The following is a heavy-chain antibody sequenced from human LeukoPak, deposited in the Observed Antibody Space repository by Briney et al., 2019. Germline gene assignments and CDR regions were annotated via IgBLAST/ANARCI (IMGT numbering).Heavy chain of an antibody. Sequence: GGSLRLSCAASGFTFSSYAMSWVRQAPGKGLEWVSAISGSGGSTYYADSVKGRFTISRDNSKNTLYLQTNSLRAEDTAVYYCARLISMIRGVIRSPDYWGQGTLVTVSS. CDR3: ARLISMIRGVIRSPDY. D-gene: IGHD3-10*01. CDR2: ISGSGGST. J-gene: IGHJ4*02. V-gene: IGHV3-23*01. CDR1: GFTFSSYA.